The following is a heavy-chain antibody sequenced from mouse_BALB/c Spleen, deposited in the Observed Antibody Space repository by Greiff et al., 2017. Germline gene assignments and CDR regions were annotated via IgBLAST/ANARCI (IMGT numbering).Heavy chain of an antibody. D-gene: IGHD1-1*01. V-gene: IGHV1-82*01. CDR2: IYPGDGDT. CDR1: GYAFSSSW. CDR3: AREGYYYGLDY. Sequence: QVQLKESGPELVKPGASVKISCKASGYAFSSSWMNWVKQRPGQGLEWIGRIYPGDGDTNYNGKFKGKATLTADKSSSTAYMQLSSLTSVDSAVYFCAREGYYYGLDYWGQGTTLTVSS. J-gene: IGHJ2*01.